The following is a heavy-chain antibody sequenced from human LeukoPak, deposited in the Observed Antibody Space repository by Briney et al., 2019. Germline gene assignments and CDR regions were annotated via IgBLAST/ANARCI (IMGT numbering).Heavy chain of an antibody. CDR2: IYYSGST. D-gene: IGHD4-11*01. Sequence: SETLSLTCTVSGGSISSYYWSWIRQPPGKGLEWIGYIYYSGSTNYNPSLKSRVTISVDTSKNQFSLKPSSVTAADTAVYYCARMSTVTTFGVDYYGMDVWGQGTTVTVSS. V-gene: IGHV4-59*01. J-gene: IGHJ6*02. CDR3: ARMSTVTTFGVDYYGMDV. CDR1: GGSISSYY.